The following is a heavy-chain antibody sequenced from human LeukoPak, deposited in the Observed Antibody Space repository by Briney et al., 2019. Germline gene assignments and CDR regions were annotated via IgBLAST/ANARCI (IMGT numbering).Heavy chain of an antibody. J-gene: IGHJ3*02. CDR2: IYYSGST. CDR3: ARHVKDITGDDAFDI. CDR1: GGSISSYY. Sequence: PSETLSLTCTVSGGSISSYYWSWIRQPPGKGLEWIGYIYYSGSTNYNPSLKGRVTISVDTSKNQFSLKLSSVTAADTAVYYCARHVKDITGDDAFDIWGQGTMVTVSS. V-gene: IGHV4-59*08. D-gene: IGHD7-27*01.